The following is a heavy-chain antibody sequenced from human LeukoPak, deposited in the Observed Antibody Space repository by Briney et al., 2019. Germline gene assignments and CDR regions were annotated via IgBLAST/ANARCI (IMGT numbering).Heavy chain of an antibody. J-gene: IGHJ4*02. CDR1: GFSFSSYW. V-gene: IGHV3-7*01. Sequence: GGSLRLSCAASGFSFSSYWMSWVRQAPGKGLEWVANIKEGGSEKNYVDSVKGRFTISRDNAKNSLYLQMNTLRAEDTAVYYCGRSGIVTTAVPFWGQGTLVTVSS. D-gene: IGHD1-26*01. CDR2: IKEGGSEK. CDR3: GRSGIVTTAVPF.